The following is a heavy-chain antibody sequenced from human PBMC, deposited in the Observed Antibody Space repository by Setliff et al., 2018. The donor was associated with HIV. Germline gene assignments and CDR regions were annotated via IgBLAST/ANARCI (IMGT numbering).Heavy chain of an antibody. Sequence: ASVKVSCKASGYTFTAYYIHWVRQAPGQGLEWMGWINPKSGGTNYAQKFQGRVTMSSDTSISTAYMELGRLRSDDTAVYYCAALTGVKSFDFLEYLLYDYWSQGTQVTVSS. D-gene: IGHD3-3*01. V-gene: IGHV1-2*02. CDR3: AALTGVKSFDFLEYLLYDY. J-gene: IGHJ4*02. CDR2: INPKSGGT. CDR1: GYTFTAYY.